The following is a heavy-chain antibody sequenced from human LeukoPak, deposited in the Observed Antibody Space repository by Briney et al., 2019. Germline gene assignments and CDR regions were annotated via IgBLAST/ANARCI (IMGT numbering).Heavy chain of an antibody. J-gene: IGHJ4*02. Sequence: GASVKVSCKASGGTFSSYAISWVRQAPGQGLEWMGMINPSGGSTSYAQKFQGRVAMTRDTSTSTAYMELRSLRSDDTAVYYCARGYPTHKPEYELDVGGFDYWGQGTLVTVSS. CDR2: INPSGGST. CDR1: GGTFSSYA. CDR3: ARGYPTHKPEYELDVGGFDY. V-gene: IGHV1-46*01. D-gene: IGHD1-14*01.